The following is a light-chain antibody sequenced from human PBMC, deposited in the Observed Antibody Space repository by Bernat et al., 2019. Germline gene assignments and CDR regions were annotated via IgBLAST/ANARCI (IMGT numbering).Light chain of an antibody. CDR2: DAS. Sequence: EIVLTQSPGTLSLSPGERVTLSCRASQSGSSSYLAWYQQKPGQAPRLLIYDASSRATGIPDRFSGSGSGTDFTLTISRLEPEDFAVYYCQQYGSSRTFGQGTKVEIK. J-gene: IGKJ1*01. CDR3: QQYGSSRT. CDR1: QSGSSSY. V-gene: IGKV3-20*01.